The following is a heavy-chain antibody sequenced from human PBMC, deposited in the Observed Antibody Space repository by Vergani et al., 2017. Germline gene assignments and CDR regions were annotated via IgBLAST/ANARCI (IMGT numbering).Heavy chain of an antibody. Sequence: QVQLEESGGGVVQPGRSLRLSCAGSGFTLSSHAMHWVRQAPGKGLEWVAFIWYDGSKEYYADSVKGRFTISRDNSKNTLYLQMNNLRAADTAVYYCAWSRYCAHGVCYMTYYYYMDVWGKGTAVTVSS. CDR1: GFTLSSHA. D-gene: IGHD2-8*01. CDR3: AWSRYCAHGVCYMTYYYYMDV. CDR2: IWYDGSKE. V-gene: IGHV3-33*01. J-gene: IGHJ6*03.